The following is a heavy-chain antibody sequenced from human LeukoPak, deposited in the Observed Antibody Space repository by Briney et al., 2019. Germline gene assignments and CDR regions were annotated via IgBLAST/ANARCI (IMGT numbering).Heavy chain of an antibody. CDR1: GGSISSYY. J-gene: IGHJ3*02. Sequence: SETLSLTCTVSGGSISSYYWSWIRQPAGKGLEWIGRIYSSGGTDYNPSLKSRVTMSVDTSKNQFSLKMRSVTAADTAVYYCARGIAAASERAFDIWGQGTMVTVSS. CDR2: IYSSGGT. D-gene: IGHD6-13*01. V-gene: IGHV4-4*07. CDR3: ARGIAAASERAFDI.